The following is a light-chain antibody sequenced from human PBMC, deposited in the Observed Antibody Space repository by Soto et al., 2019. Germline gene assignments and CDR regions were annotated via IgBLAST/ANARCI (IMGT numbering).Light chain of an antibody. Sequence: QSVLTQPPSASGTPGQRVTISCTGTSSDIGSYNFVSWYQHHPGKAPKLLIYEVSYRPSGISDRFSGSKSANTASLTISGPQAEGGADYFCSSYKSTPPPPPLVFGSGTKVTVL. J-gene: IGLJ1*01. CDR1: SSDIGSYNF. CDR3: SSYKSTPPPPPLV. V-gene: IGLV2-14*01. CDR2: EVS.